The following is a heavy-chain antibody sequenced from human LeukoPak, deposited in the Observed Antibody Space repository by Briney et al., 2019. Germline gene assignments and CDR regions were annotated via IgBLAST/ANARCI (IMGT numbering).Heavy chain of an antibody. CDR2: MYTGGTT. Sequence: PGGSLRLSCAASGFTVSGTHMSWVRQAPGKGLEWVSAMYTGGTTYYADSVKGRFTISRDNSRNTLFLHMSSLRAGDTAVYYCAKDEATSGGGLASWGQGTLVTVSS. V-gene: IGHV3-53*01. J-gene: IGHJ4*02. CDR1: GFTVSGTH. CDR3: AKDEATSGGGLAS. D-gene: IGHD3-16*01.